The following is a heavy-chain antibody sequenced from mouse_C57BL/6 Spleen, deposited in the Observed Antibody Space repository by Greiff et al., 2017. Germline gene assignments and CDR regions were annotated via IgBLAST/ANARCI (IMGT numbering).Heavy chain of an antibody. V-gene: IGHV3-6*01. J-gene: IGHJ2*01. D-gene: IGHD2-2*01. CDR3: ARGYGYNFDY. CDR2: ISYDGSN. Sequence: EVKLMESGPGLVKPSQSLSLTCSVTGYSITSGYYWNWIRQFPGNKLEWMGYISYDGSNNYNPSLKNRISITRDTSKNQFFLKLNSVTTEDTATYYCARGYGYNFDYWGQGTTLTVSS. CDR1: GYSITSGYY.